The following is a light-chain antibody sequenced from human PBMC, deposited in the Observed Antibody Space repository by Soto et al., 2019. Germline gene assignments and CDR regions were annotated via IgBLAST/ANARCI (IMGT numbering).Light chain of an antibody. CDR2: AAY. CDR1: QSHSSY. V-gene: IGKV1-39*01. CDR3: QQSYSTSWT. J-gene: IGKJ1*01. Sequence: IQMTQSPSSPSSSVGDRVTITCRASQSHSSYLNWDQQKPGKAPKLLIYAAYSLQSGVPSRFSGSGSGTDFTLTISSLQPEDFATYYCQQSYSTSWTFGQGTKVEIK.